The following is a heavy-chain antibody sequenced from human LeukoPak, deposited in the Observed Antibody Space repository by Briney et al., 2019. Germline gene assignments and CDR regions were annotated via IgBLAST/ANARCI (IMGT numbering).Heavy chain of an antibody. J-gene: IGHJ4*02. CDR2: IIPILGIA. CDR1: GGTFSSYA. V-gene: IGHV1-69*04. CDR3: ASEDDYGGNIY. Sequence: SVKVSCKASGGTFSSYAISWVRQAPGQGLEWMGRIIPILGIANYAQKFQGRVTITADKSTSTAYMELSSLRSEDTAVYYCASEDDYGGNIYWGQGTLATVSS. D-gene: IGHD4-23*01.